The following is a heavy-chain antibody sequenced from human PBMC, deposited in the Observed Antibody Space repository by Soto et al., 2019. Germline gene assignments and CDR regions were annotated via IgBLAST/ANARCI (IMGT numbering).Heavy chain of an antibody. CDR3: ASGIQLWLRRINNGYSG. Sequence: QVQLVQSGAEVKKPESSVKVSCQAPGGTFSTYAISWVRQAPGQGLEWMGGIIPMFSTANYAQRFQDRVTITADESTNTVYMELSSLRSEDTAVYFCASGIQLWLRRINNGYSGWGQGTLVTVSS. CDR1: GGTFSTYA. D-gene: IGHD5-18*01. CDR2: IIPMFSTA. V-gene: IGHV1-69*12. J-gene: IGHJ4*02.